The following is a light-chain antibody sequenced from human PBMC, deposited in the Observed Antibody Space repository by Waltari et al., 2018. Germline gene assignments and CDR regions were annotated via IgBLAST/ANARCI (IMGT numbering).Light chain of an antibody. CDR1: QSPVHSDGNPY. CDR3: MQGSHWPRT. V-gene: IGKV2-30*02. J-gene: IGKJ2*01. CDR2: KIS. Sequence: DVVLTQSPLFLPVTLGQPASMSCRSSQSPVHSDGNPYLNWLHQRPGRSPRRLIYKISRRESGGPDRFSGSGSGTDFTLKISRVEAEDVGVYYCMQGSHWPRTFGQGTKLEI.